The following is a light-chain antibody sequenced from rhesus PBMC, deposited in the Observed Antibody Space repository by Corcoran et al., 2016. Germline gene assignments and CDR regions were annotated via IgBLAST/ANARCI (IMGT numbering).Light chain of an antibody. Sequence: DIQMTQSPSSLSASVGDTVTLTCRASQSISSWLAWYQQKPGKVPKLLIPDASKLHIGGPSRFSGRGYGTAFTLTIISLQPEYFAVYFCQQRNYYPLTFGGGTKVAI. CDR2: DAS. J-gene: IGKJ4*01. CDR3: QQRNYYPLT. CDR1: QSISSW. V-gene: IGKV1S11*01.